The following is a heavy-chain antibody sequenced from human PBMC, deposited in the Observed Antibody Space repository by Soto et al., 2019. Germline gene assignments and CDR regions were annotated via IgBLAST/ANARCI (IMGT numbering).Heavy chain of an antibody. CDR1: GFSFSAYY. CDR3: ARENGHPGHNYAMDV. D-gene: IGHD2-8*01. Sequence: PGGSLRLSCAASGFSFSAYYMSWIRQAPGKGLEWASYISFNGDVTRYSDSVEGRFTVSRDNAKKSLYLQMNSLRVEDTAVYYCARENGHPGHNYAMDVWGQGTTVTVSS. CDR2: ISFNGDVT. J-gene: IGHJ6*02. V-gene: IGHV3-11*01.